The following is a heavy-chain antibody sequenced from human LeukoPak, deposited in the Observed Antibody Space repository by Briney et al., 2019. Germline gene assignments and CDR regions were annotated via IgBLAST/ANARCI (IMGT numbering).Heavy chain of an antibody. CDR2: LSYGGTNK. CDR1: GFTFSDYA. V-gene: IGHV3-30-3*01. CDR3: ARRFDI. J-gene: IGHJ2*01. Sequence: PGGSLRLSCAASGFTFSDYAMHWVRQAPGKGLEWVAVLSYGGTNKYYADSVKGRFTISRDNAKNSLYLQMNSLRAEDTAVYYCARRFDIWGRGTLVTVSS.